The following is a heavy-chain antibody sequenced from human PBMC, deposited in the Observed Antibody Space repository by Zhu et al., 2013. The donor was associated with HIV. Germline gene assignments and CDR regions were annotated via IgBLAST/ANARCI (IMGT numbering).Heavy chain of an antibody. CDR3: ARGNPIQKAYYSDSAVHGAFDL. Sequence: QVQLQQWGAGLLKPSEILSLTCTVHGGSFGGYYWSWIRQAPGKGLEWIGEINYSGRTNYSPSLKSRVTISVDTSKNQFSLKLSSVTAADTAVFYCARGNPIQKAYYSDSAVHGAFDLWGQGTMVAVSS. V-gene: IGHV4-34*02. J-gene: IGHJ3*01. CDR2: INYSGRT. CDR1: GGSFGGYY. D-gene: IGHD3-22*01.